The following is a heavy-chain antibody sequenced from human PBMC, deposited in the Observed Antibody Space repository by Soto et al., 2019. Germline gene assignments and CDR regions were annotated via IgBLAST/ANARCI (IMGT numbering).Heavy chain of an antibody. CDR2: ISSSSSTI. V-gene: IGHV3-48*02. CDR3: ARAFGDYVFSDY. D-gene: IGHD4-17*01. Sequence: KAPGKGLEWVSYISSSSSTIYYADSVKGRFTISRDNAKNSLYLQMNSLRDEDTAVYYCARAFGDYVFSDYWGQGTLVTSPQ. J-gene: IGHJ4*02.